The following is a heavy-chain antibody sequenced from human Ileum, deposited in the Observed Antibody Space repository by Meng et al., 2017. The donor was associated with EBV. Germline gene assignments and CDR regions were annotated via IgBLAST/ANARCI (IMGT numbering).Heavy chain of an antibody. CDR3: ARYRLQNDYGDQLCYFDY. J-gene: IGHJ4*02. Sequence: PGGAGRLKPSEPLSLTCACYGGSFSGYYWSWIRQPPGKGLEWIGEINHSGNTNYNPSLKSRVNISLDTSKNQFSLKLSSVTAADTAVYYCARYRLQNDYGDQLCYFDYLGQGTLVTVSS. D-gene: IGHD4-17*01. CDR1: GGSFSGYY. V-gene: IGHV4-34*01. CDR2: INHSGNT.